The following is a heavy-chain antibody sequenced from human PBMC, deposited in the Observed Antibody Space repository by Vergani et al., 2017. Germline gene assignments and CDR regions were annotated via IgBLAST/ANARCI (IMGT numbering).Heavy chain of an antibody. V-gene: IGHV1-2*06. J-gene: IGHJ4*02. CDR2: INPNSGGT. CDR3: ARVLTRYCSSTSCPWVDY. Sequence: QVQLVQSGAEVKKPGASVKVSCKASGYTFTGYYMHWVRQAPGQGLEWMGRINPNSGGTNYAQKFQGRVTMTRDTSLSTAYMELSRLRSDDTAVYYCARVLTRYCSSTSCPWVDYWGQGTLVTVSS. D-gene: IGHD2-2*01. CDR1: GYTFTGYY.